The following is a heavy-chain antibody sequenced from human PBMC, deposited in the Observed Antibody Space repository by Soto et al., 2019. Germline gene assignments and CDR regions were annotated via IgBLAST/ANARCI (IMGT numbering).Heavy chain of an antibody. CDR2: IIPILTTP. CDR3: ATSVGIAPTGEDGMDV. J-gene: IGHJ6*02. Sequence: QVQLVQSGAEVKKTGSSVKVSCKASGGTFSIYGFSWVRQAPGQGPEWIGGIIPILTTPNYAQKLQGRVTVDADESTTTVYMELSSLKFEDTAVYYCATSVGIAPTGEDGMDVWGQGTSVTVSS. D-gene: IGHD2-8*02. V-gene: IGHV1-69*01. CDR1: GGTFSIYG.